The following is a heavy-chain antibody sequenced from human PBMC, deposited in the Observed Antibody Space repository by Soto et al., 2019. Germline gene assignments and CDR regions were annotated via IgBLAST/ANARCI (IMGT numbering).Heavy chain of an antibody. CDR3: ARAPPGPAPRWGV. CDR1: NGSISSGGYS. CDR2: IYPTGKT. Sequence: PSETLSLTCTVSNGSISSGGYSWSWIRQTPGKGLEWIGYIYPTGKTYYNPSLKNRATLSIDTSQNQFSLQLTPVTAADTAVYYCARAPPGPAPRWGVWGHGTTVTVSS. D-gene: IGHD3-16*01. J-gene: IGHJ6*02. V-gene: IGHV4-30-2*01.